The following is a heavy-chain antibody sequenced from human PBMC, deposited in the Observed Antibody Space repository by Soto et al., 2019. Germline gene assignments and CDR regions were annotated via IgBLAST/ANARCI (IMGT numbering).Heavy chain of an antibody. CDR2: IYNSGRT. J-gene: IGHJ6*02. D-gene: IGHD6-19*01. CDR3: ARVHSGWSSGHGLDV. CDR1: GASVSSYF. Sequence: LSLTCTVSGASVSSYFWIWVRHPPGKGLEWIGYIYNSGRTNYNPSLKCRVTISLDTSDNDFSLRLTSLTAADTAVYYCARVHSGWSSGHGLDVWGQGTTVTVSS. V-gene: IGHV4-59*02.